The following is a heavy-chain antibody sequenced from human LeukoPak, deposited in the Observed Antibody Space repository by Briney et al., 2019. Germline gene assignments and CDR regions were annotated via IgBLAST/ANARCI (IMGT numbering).Heavy chain of an antibody. J-gene: IGHJ4*02. Sequence: GGSLRLSCAASGFTFSLYAMNWVRQAPGKGLEWVSYINSGSSDKHYTESVRGRFTISRDNAKKKLYMQMSSLRAEDTAVYFCARDTYEPGLIDFWGQGTLVRVSS. V-gene: IGHV3-21*05. D-gene: IGHD3-3*01. CDR1: GFTFSLYA. CDR3: ARDTYEPGLIDF. CDR2: INSGSSDK.